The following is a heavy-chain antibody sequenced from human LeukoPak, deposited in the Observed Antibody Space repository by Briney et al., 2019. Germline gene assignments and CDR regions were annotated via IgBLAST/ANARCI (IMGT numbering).Heavy chain of an antibody. CDR1: GDSISSYY. CDR3: ARGGRYCSGGSCYSEETIDY. J-gene: IGHJ4*02. Sequence: PSETLSLTRTVSGDSISSYYWNWIRQPPGKGLEWIGYIYYSGSTDYNPSLKSRVTISVDTSKNQFSLKLSSVTAADTAVYYCARGGRYCSGGSCYSEETIDYWGQGTLVTVSS. CDR2: IYYSGST. D-gene: IGHD2-15*01. V-gene: IGHV4-59*01.